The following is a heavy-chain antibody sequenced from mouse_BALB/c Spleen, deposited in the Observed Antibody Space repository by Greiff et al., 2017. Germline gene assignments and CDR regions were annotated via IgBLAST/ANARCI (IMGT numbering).Heavy chain of an antibody. Sequence: VQVVESGAELVRPGSSVKISCKASGYAFSSYWMNWVKQRPGQGLEWIGQIYPGDGDTNYNGKFKGKATLTADKSSSTAYMQLSSLTSEDSAVYFCAIYYGNYAWFAYWGQGTLVTVSA. CDR2: IYPGDGDT. V-gene: IGHV1-80*01. CDR3: AIYYGNYAWFAY. CDR1: GYAFSSYW. J-gene: IGHJ3*01. D-gene: IGHD2-1*01.